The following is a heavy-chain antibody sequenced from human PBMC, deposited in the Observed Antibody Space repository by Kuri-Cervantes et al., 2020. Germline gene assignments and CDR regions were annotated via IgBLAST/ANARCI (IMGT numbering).Heavy chain of an antibody. V-gene: IGHV3-9*01. CDR2: ISWNSGSI. J-gene: IGHJ3*02. CDR1: GFTFDDYA. CDR3: AKDLKQWLVLSI. Sequence: SLKISCAASGFTFDDYAMHWVRQAPGKGLEWVSGISWNSGSIGYADSVKGRFTISRDNSKNTLYLQMNSLRAEDTAVYYCAKDLKQWLVLSIWGQGTMVTVSS. D-gene: IGHD6-19*01.